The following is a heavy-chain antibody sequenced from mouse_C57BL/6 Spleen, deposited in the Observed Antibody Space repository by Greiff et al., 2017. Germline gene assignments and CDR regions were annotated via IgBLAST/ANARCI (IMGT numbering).Heavy chain of an antibody. D-gene: IGHD2-3*01. CDR2: IYPRDGST. CDR1: GYTFTSYD. CDR3: AREADGYLAWFAY. V-gene: IGHV1-85*01. J-gene: IGHJ3*01. Sequence: VKLMESGPELVKPGASVKLSCKASGYTFTSYDINWVQQRPGQGLEWIGWIYPRDGSTKYNEKFKGKATLTVDTSSSTAYMELHSLTSEDSAVYFCAREADGYLAWFAYGGQGTLVTVSA.